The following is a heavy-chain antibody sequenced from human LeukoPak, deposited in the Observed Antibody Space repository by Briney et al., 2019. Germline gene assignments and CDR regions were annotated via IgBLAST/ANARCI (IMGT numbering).Heavy chain of an antibody. Sequence: GGSLRLSCAAPGFTFSSYSMNWVREAPGKGLEWVSSISSSSSYIYCTDSVKGGFTISRDNAKNSLYLPMNSLRAKQTAVYYCARYEAVAGFVGGGFRYFDYWGQGTLVTVSS. V-gene: IGHV3-21*01. J-gene: IGHJ4*02. D-gene: IGHD6-19*01. CDR2: ISSSSSYI. CDR1: GFTFSSYS. CDR3: ARYEAVAGFVGGGFRYFDY.